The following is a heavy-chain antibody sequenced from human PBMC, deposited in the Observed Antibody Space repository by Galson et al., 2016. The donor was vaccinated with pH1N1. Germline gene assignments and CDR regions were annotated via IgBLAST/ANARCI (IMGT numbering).Heavy chain of an antibody. Sequence: SVKVSCKASGFTFSNHGINWVRQAPGQGLEWMGWINTKTGNPTYAQGFTGRFVFSLDTSVNTAYLQINSLKADDTAVYYCARETPSPSPTVLRYFDWSRGRSAFDMWGRGTLVTGSS. CDR2: INTKTGNP. D-gene: IGHD3-9*01. CDR1: GFTFSNHG. CDR3: ARETPSPSPTVLRYFDWSRGRSAFDM. V-gene: IGHV7-4-1*02. J-gene: IGHJ3*02.